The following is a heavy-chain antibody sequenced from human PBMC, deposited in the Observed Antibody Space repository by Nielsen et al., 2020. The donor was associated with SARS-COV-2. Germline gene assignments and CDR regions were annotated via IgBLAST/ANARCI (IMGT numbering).Heavy chain of an antibody. Sequence: ASVQVSCMASVYTFTSYYMHWLRQPPGQGLEWMGIINPHGGSSSFAQKFQGGVTMTRDTSTSTVYMELSSLRSEDTAGYYCALEHFVGGLGIVVVISTILDYWGQGTLVTVSS. D-gene: IGHD3-22*01. V-gene: IGHV1-46*01. J-gene: IGHJ4*02. CDR2: INPHGGSS. CDR1: VYTFTSYY. CDR3: ALEHFVGGLGIVVVISTILDY.